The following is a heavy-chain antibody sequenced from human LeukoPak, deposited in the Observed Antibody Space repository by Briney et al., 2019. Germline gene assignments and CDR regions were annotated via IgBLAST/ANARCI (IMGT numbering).Heavy chain of an antibody. J-gene: IGHJ6*02. V-gene: IGHV3-66*04. CDR1: GVTVSSSH. CDR2: IYSDGRT. D-gene: IGHD2-2*01. Sequence: GGSLRLSCAASGVTVSSSHLTWVRQAPGKGLEWVSLIYSDGRTYYADSVRGRFTISRDNSKNTLYLQMNSLRVEDKAVFYCVRPKHSSTSWLHYGMDVWGQGTTVIVSS. CDR3: VRPKHSSTSWLHYGMDV.